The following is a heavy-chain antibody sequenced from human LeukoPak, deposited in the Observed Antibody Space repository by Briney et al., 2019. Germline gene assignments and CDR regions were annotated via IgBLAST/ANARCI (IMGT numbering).Heavy chain of an antibody. J-gene: IGHJ5*02. CDR3: AKGDPFRAGWFDP. D-gene: IGHD6-13*01. CDR2: IYTSGST. CDR1: GGSFSTYY. V-gene: IGHV4-4*07. Sequence: SETLSLTCTVSGGSFSTYYWSWIRQPAGMGLEWIGRIYTSGSTNYNPSLKSRVTMSVDTSKNQFSLKLSSVTAADTAVYYCAKGDPFRAGWFDPWGQGSLVTVSP.